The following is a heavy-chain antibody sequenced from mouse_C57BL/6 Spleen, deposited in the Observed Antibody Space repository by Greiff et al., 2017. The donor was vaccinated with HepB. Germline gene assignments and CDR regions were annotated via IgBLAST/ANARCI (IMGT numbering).Heavy chain of an antibody. CDR1: GYTFTGYW. D-gene: IGHD1-1*01. J-gene: IGHJ1*03. Sequence: QVQLQQSGAELMKPGASVKLSCKATGYTFTGYWIEWVKQRPGHGLEWIGEILPGSGSTNYNEKFKGKATFTADTSSNTAYMQLSSLTTEDSAIYYCARYPPNAYYGSPNFDVWGTGTTVTVSS. V-gene: IGHV1-9*01. CDR2: ILPGSGST. CDR3: ARYPPNAYYGSPNFDV.